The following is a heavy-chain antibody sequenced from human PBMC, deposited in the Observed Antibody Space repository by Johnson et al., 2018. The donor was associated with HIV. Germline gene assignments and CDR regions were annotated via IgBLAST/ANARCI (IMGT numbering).Heavy chain of an antibody. CDR2: ISYDGSNK. V-gene: IGHV3-30-3*01. CDR3: AREEIVVVTAMDAFDI. J-gene: IGHJ3*02. D-gene: IGHD2-21*02. CDR1: GFTFSSYA. Sequence: QVQLVESGGGLVQPGRPLRLSCTASGFTFSSYAMHWVRQAPGKGLEWVAVISYDGSNKYYADSVKGRFTISRDNSKNTLYLQMNSLRAEDTAVYYCAREEIVVVTAMDAFDIWGQGTMVTVSS.